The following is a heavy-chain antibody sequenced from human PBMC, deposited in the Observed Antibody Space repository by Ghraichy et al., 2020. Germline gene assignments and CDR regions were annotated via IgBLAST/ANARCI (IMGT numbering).Heavy chain of an antibody. V-gene: IGHV3-23*01. J-gene: IGHJ4*02. Sequence: GGSLRLSCAASGFTFSSYAMNWVRQAPGKGLEWVSAISGSGDRTYYADSVKGRFTISRDNSKNTLYLQMNSLRAEDTAMYYCANRMTTVPAGHYWGQGTLVTVSS. CDR1: GFTFSSYA. CDR2: ISGSGDRT. D-gene: IGHD4-17*01. CDR3: ANRMTTVPAGHY.